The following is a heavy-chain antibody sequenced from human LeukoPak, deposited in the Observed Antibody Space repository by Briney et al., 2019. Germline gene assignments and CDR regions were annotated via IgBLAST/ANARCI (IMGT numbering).Heavy chain of an antibody. CDR3: ARGGDPRTIPLDAFDI. J-gene: IGHJ3*02. V-gene: IGHV3-30-3*01. Sequence: GGSLRLSCETSGFTFSSYAMHWVRQAPGKGLEWVAVVSYDGSNKYYADSVKGRFTISRDNSKNTLYLQMNSLRAEDTAVYYCARGGDPRTIPLDAFDIWGQGTMVTVSS. CDR1: GFTFSSYA. CDR2: VSYDGSNK. D-gene: IGHD3-3*01.